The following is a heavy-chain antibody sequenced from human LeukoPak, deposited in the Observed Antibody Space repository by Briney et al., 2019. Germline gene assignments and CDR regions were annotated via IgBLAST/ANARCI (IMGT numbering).Heavy chain of an antibody. CDR2: IYSGGST. J-gene: IGHJ4*02. Sequence: PGGSLRLSCAASGITVSSIYMSWVHQAPGKGLEWVSVIYSGGSTYYADSVKGRFTISRDNSKNTWYLQMNSLRAEDTAVYYCARVGHGYCSGGTCSGFWGQGTPVTVSS. CDR1: GITVSSIY. V-gene: IGHV3-53*01. CDR3: ARVGHGYCSGGTCSGF. D-gene: IGHD2-15*01.